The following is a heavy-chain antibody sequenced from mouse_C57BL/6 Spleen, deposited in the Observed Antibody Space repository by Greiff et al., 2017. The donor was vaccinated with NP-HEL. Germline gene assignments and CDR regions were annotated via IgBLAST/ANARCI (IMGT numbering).Heavy chain of an antibody. D-gene: IGHD1-1*01. V-gene: IGHV5-9-1*02. J-gene: IGHJ3*01. CDR3: TRDRDYYGSSYVAWFAY. CDR1: GFTFSSYA. CDR2: ISSGGDYI. Sequence: DVMLVESGEGLVKPGGSLKLSCAASGFTFSSYAMSWVRQTPEKRLEWVAYISSGGDYIYYADTVKGRFTISRDNARNTLYLQMSSLKSEDTAMYYCTRDRDYYGSSYVAWFAYWGQGTLVTVSA.